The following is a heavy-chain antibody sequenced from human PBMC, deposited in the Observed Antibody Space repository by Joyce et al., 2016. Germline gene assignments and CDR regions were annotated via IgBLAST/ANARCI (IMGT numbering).Heavy chain of an antibody. J-gene: IGHJ4*02. CDR2: IANDGNKK. D-gene: IGHD3-16*01. V-gene: IGHV3-30*18. Sequence: QVQLVESGGGVVQPGWSLRLSCAASGFTFSNYGMHWVRQAPGKGLEWVAVIANDGNKKYYADSVKGRFTISRDNSKNTLYLQMNSLRAEDTAVYYCAKRYDYVDYWGQGTLVTVSS. CDR3: AKRYDYVDY. CDR1: GFTFSNYG.